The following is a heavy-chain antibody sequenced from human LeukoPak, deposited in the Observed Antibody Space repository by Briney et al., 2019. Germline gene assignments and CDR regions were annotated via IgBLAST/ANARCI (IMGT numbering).Heavy chain of an antibody. Sequence: GGSLILSCAASGFIFSTHWMNWVRQAPGKGLEWVAIIKGDGTETLNADSVKGRFTISRDNTKSSLYLQINSLRAEDTAVYYCVGGGGWLPDFWGQGVLVTVSS. CDR2: IKGDGTET. D-gene: IGHD6-19*01. V-gene: IGHV3-7*01. CDR1: GFIFSTHW. CDR3: VGGGGWLPDF. J-gene: IGHJ4*02.